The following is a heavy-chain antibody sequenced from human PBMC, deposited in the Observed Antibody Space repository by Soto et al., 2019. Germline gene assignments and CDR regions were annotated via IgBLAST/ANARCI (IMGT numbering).Heavy chain of an antibody. CDR1: GYTFTDFY. D-gene: IGHD1-20*01. Sequence: ASVKVSCKSSGYTFTDFYIHWVRQVPGQGLEWVGWINPKNGGINYAQKFQGRVTMTRDTPVNTSFMDLNRLNFDDSAIYYCVRGQSVLYLDLWGRGTHVTVSS. CDR2: INPKNGGI. J-gene: IGHJ1*01. V-gene: IGHV1-2*02. CDR3: VRGQSVLYLDL.